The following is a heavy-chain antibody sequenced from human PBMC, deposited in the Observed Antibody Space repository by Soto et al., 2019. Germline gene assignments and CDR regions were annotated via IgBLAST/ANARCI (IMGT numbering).Heavy chain of an antibody. J-gene: IGHJ4*02. CDR1: GYSFAGYW. CDR3: ARQIYDSDTGPNFQYYFDS. V-gene: IGHV5-10-1*01. CDR2: IDPSDSQT. Sequence: GESLKISCKGSGYSFAGYWITWVRQKPGKGLEWMGRIDPSDSQTYYSPSFRGHVTISVTKSITTVFLQWSNLRASDTAMYYCARQIYDSDTGPNFQYYFDSWGQGTKGTVSS. D-gene: IGHD3-22*01.